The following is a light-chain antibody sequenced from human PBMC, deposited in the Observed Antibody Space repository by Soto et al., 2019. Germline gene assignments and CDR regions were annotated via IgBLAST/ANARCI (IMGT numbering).Light chain of an antibody. CDR2: KAS. V-gene: IGKV1-5*03. CDR3: QQYNGYPHT. J-gene: IGKJ2*01. Sequence: DIQMTQSPSTLSASVGDRVTITCRASQSISTWLAWYQQKPGKAPKLLIYKASSLRNGAPPRFSGSGSGTEFTLTIYSLQPDDFASYYCQQYNGYPHTFGRGTKLEIK. CDR1: QSISTW.